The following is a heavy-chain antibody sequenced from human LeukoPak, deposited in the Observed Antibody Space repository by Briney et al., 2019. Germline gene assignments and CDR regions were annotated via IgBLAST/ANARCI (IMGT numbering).Heavy chain of an antibody. J-gene: IGHJ4*02. Sequence: PGGSLRLSCAASGFTVSSNYMSWVRQAPGKGLEWVSVIYSGGSTYYADSVKGRFTISRDNSKDTLYLQMNSLRAEDTAVYYCARTPYGDYVDYWGQGTPVTVSS. V-gene: IGHV3-53*01. CDR1: GFTVSSNY. CDR2: IYSGGST. CDR3: ARTPYGDYVDY. D-gene: IGHD4-17*01.